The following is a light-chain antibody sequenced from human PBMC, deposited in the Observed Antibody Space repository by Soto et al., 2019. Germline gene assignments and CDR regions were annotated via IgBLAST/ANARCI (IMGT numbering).Light chain of an antibody. CDR3: HQYGYSWT. J-gene: IGKJ1*01. CDR1: QSVTNSY. Sequence: EVVLTQSPGTLSLFPGERATLSCGASQSVTNSYLAWYQQKPGQAPRPLIYGISDRATGIPDRFSGSGSGTDFTLTISRLEPEDSAVYYCHQYGYSWTFGQGTKVEIK. V-gene: IGKV3-20*01. CDR2: GIS.